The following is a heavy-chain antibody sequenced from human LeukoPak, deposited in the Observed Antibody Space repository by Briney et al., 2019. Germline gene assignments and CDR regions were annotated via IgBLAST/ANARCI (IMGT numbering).Heavy chain of an antibody. D-gene: IGHD2-2*01. CDR1: GYSFTSYW. Sequence: GESLKVSCKGSGYSFTSYWIGWVRQMPGKGLEWMGIIYPGDSDTRYSPSFQGQVTISADKSISTAYLQWSSLKASDTAMYYCARQTYCGSTSCQGWFDPWGQGTLVTVSS. CDR3: ARQTYCGSTSCQGWFDP. V-gene: IGHV5-51*01. CDR2: IYPGDSDT. J-gene: IGHJ5*02.